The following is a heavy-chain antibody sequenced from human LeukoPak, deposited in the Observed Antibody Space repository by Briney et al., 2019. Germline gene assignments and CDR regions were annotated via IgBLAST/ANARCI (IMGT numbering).Heavy chain of an antibody. D-gene: IGHD6-6*01. Sequence: ASVKVSCKASGYTFTSYYMHWVRQAPGQGPEWMGIINPSGGSTSYAQKFQGRVTMTRDTSQNTVYMELSSLRSEDTAVYYCARDLSRRGLYSSSSDYYYMDVWGKGTTVTVSS. CDR1: GYTFTSYY. CDR3: ARDLSRRGLYSSSSDYYYMDV. V-gene: IGHV1-46*01. CDR2: INPSGGST. J-gene: IGHJ6*03.